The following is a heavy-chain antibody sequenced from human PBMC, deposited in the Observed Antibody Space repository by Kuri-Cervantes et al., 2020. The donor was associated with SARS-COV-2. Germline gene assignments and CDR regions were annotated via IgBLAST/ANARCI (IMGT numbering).Heavy chain of an antibody. CDR2: INHSGST. Sequence: ESLKISCTVSGGSISGYYWSWIRQPPGKGLEWIGEINHSGSTNYNPSLKSRVTISVDTSKNQFSLKLSSVTAADTAVYYCARVSVVVVPAAIHYYYGMDVWGQGTTVTVSS. J-gene: IGHJ6*02. D-gene: IGHD2-2*01. CDR3: ARVSVVVVPAAIHYYYGMDV. V-gene: IGHV4-34*01. CDR1: GGSISGYY.